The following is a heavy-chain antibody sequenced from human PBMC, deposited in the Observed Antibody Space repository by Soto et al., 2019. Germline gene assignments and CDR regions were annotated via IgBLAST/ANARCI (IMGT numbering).Heavy chain of an antibody. CDR2: ISTSDSST. V-gene: IGHV3-23*01. J-gene: IGHJ4*02. Sequence: AGWSLRLSCAASGFTFSSYAMSWVRQAPGKGLEWVSAISTSDSSTFYADSVRGRFTISRDNSKNTLYLQMNRLRAEDTAVYFCAKPSIEARHYFDCWGQGTLGTVSS. CDR1: GFTFSSYA. D-gene: IGHD6-6*01. CDR3: AKPSIEARHYFDC.